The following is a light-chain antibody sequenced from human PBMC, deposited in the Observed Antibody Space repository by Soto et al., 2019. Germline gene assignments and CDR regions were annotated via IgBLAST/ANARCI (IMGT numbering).Light chain of an antibody. CDR3: QQYNNWRT. CDR1: QSVSRN. Sequence: EIVLTQSPGTLSVSPGERATLSCRASQSVSRNLAWYQHKPGQAPRLLIYDASTRATGTPARISGSGSGTEFTLTISSLQSEDFAIYYCQQYNNWRTFGQGTKVDIK. J-gene: IGKJ1*01. CDR2: DAS. V-gene: IGKV3-15*01.